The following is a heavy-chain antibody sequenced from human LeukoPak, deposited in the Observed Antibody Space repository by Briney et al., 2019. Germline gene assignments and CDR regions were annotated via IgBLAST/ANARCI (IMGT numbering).Heavy chain of an antibody. CDR3: ARRRRNTGENWFDP. J-gene: IGHJ5*02. D-gene: IGHD5-18*01. V-gene: IGHV4-39*01. CDR1: GGSISSSSYY. CDR2: IYYSGST. Sequence: PSETLSLTCTVSGGSISSSSYYWGWIRQPPGKGLEWIGSIYYSGSTYYTPSLKSRVTISVDTSKNQFSLKLNSVTAADTAVYYCARRRRNTGENWFDPWGQGTLVTVSS.